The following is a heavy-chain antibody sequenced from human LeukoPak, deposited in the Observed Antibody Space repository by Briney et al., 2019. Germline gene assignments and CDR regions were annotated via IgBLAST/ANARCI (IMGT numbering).Heavy chain of an antibody. CDR1: GASISSASYY. CDR3: ARTTEGYCSSTSCYGFSYSYYMDV. V-gene: IGHV4-61*02. CDR2: IYISGST. Sequence: SQTLSLTCTVSGASISSASYYWSWIRQPAGKGLEWIGRIYISGSTNYNPSLKSRVTISVDTSKNQFSLKLSSVTAADTAVYYCARTTEGYCSSTSCYGFSYSYYMDVWGKGTTVTISS. D-gene: IGHD2-2*01. J-gene: IGHJ6*03.